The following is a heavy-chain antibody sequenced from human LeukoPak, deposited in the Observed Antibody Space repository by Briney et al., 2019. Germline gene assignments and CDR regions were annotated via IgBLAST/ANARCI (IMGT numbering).Heavy chain of an antibody. CDR3: ARGGPFKSTPQYYYYYMDV. V-gene: IGHV3-74*01. Sequence: PGGSLRLSCAASGFTFSSYWMHWVRQAPGKGLVWVSRINSDGSSTSYADSVKGRFTISRDNAKNTLYLQMNSLRAEDTAVYYCARGGPFKSTPQYYYYYMDVWGKGTTVTVSS. J-gene: IGHJ6*03. CDR1: GFTFSSYW. CDR2: INSDGSST. D-gene: IGHD5/OR15-5a*01.